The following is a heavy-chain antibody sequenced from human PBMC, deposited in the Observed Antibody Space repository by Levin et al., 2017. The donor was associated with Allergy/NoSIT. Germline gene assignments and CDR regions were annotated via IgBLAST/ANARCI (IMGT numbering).Heavy chain of an antibody. V-gene: IGHV3-20*04. CDR3: ARDPTRFISAAGPGDGFDI. CDR1: GFTFDDYG. CDR2: INWNGGST. Sequence: PGGSLRLSCAASGFTFDDYGMSWVRQAPGKGLEWVSGINWNGGSTGYADSVKGRFTISRDNAKNSLYLQMNSLRAEDTALYYCARDPTRFISAAGPGDGFDIWGQGTMVTVSS. D-gene: IGHD6-13*01. J-gene: IGHJ3*02.